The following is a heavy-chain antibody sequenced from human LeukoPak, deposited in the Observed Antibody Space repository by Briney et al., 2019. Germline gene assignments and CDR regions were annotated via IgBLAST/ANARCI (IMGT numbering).Heavy chain of an antibody. V-gene: IGHV3-73*01. Sequence: HTGGSLRLSCAASGFTFSGSAMHWVRQASGKGLEWVGRIRSKANSYATAYAASVKGRFTISRDDSKNTAYLQMNSLKTEDMAVYYCTQLVTMVRGVINTMDVWGQGTTVTVSS. CDR1: GFTFSGSA. J-gene: IGHJ6*02. D-gene: IGHD3-10*01. CDR2: IRSKANSYAT. CDR3: TQLVTMVRGVINTMDV.